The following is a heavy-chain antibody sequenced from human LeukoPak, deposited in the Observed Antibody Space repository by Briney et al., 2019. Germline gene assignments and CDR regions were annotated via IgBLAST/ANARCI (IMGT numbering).Heavy chain of an antibody. CDR1: GGSISSYY. Sequence: SETLSLTCTVSGGSISSYYRSWIRQPPGKGLEWIGYIYYSGSTNYNPSLKSRVTISVDTSKNQFSLKLSSVTAADTAVYYCASGYDSSGYYRFDYWGQGTLVTVSS. CDR3: ASGYDSSGYYRFDY. CDR2: IYYSGST. J-gene: IGHJ4*02. D-gene: IGHD3-22*01. V-gene: IGHV4-59*08.